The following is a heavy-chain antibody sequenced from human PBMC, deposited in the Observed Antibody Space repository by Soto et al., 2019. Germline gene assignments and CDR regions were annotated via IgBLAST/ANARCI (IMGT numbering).Heavy chain of an antibody. J-gene: IGHJ5*02. CDR3: ARDGYSSSSGSPGDPNWFDP. CDR2: INPNSGGT. D-gene: IGHD6-6*01. CDR1: GYTFTGYY. Sequence: ASLKVSCKASGYTFTGYYMHWVRQAPGQGLEWMGWINPNSGGTNYAQKFQGWVTMTRDTSISTAYMELSRLRSDDTAVYYCARDGYSSSSGSPGDPNWFDPWGQGTLVTVSS. V-gene: IGHV1-2*04.